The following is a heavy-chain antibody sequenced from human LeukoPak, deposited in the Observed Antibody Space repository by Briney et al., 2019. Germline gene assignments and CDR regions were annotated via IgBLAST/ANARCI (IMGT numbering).Heavy chain of an antibody. CDR3: AKAGRVLLWFGELFDYFDY. V-gene: IGHV3-23*01. Sequence: GGSLRLSCAASGFTFSSYAMSWVRQAPGKGLEWVSAISGSGGSTYYADSVKGRSTISRDNSKNTLYLQMNSLRAEDTAVYYCAKAGRVLLWFGELFDYFDYWGQGTLVTVSS. CDR2: ISGSGGST. D-gene: IGHD3-10*01. J-gene: IGHJ4*02. CDR1: GFTFSSYA.